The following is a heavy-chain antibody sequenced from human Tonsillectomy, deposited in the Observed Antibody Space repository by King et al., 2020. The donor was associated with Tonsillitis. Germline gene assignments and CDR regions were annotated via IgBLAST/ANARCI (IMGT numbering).Heavy chain of an antibody. Sequence: VQLVESGGGVVQPGRSLRLSCAASGFTFSSYAMHWVRQAPGKGLEWVAVISYDGSNKYYADSVKGRFTMSRDNSKNTLYLQMNSLRAEDTAVYYCARSRGSYYYYYYGMDVWGHGTTVTVSS. CDR2: ISYDGSNK. CDR1: GFTFSSYA. J-gene: IGHJ6*02. CDR3: ARSRGSYYYYYYGMDV. V-gene: IGHV3-30-3*01. D-gene: IGHD1-26*01.